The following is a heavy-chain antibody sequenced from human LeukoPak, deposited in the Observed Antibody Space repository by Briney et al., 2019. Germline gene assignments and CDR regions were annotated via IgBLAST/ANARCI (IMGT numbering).Heavy chain of an antibody. CDR3: ARFSSDCSTASCYLTY. CDR1: GGSLSSHF. Sequence: SETLSLTCTVSGGSLSSHFWSWIRQPPGKGLELIGHIYYTGTTYYNPSLNSRVTISLDTSRNQFSLRLTSVTAADSAVYYCARFSSDCSTASCYLTYWGQGTLVTVSS. J-gene: IGHJ4*02. V-gene: IGHV4-59*11. CDR2: IYYTGTT. D-gene: IGHD2-2*01.